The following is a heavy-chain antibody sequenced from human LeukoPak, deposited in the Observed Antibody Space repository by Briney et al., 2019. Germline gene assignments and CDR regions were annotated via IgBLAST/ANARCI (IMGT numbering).Heavy chain of an antibody. CDR3: ARMRYDTLDY. J-gene: IGHJ4*02. CDR2: IDWDDDK. V-gene: IGHV2-70*11. D-gene: IGHD3-22*01. Sequence: TLSLTCTVSGGSISSSSYYWGWIRQPPGKALEWLARIDWDDDKYYSTSLKTRLTISKDTSKNQVVLTMTNMDPVDTATYYCARMRYDTLDYWAREPWSPPPQ. CDR1: GGSISSSSYY.